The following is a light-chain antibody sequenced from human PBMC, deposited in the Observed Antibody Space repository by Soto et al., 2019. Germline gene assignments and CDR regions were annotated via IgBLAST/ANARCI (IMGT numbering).Light chain of an antibody. J-gene: IGLJ1*01. CDR2: GNS. CDR1: SSNIGATYD. Sequence: VLTQPPSGAGAPGQRVTISCTGSSSNIGATYDVQWYQQLPGTAPKLLIYGNSNRPSGVPDRFSGSKSGTSASLAITGLQADDEADYYCQSYDSSLSAHYVFGTGTKVTVL. CDR3: QSYDSSLSAHYV. V-gene: IGLV1-40*01.